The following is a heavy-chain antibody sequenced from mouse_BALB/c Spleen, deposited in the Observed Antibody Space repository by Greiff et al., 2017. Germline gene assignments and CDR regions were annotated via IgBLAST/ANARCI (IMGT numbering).Heavy chain of an antibody. Sequence: VMLVESGPGLVAPSQSLSITCTVSGFSLSRYSVHWVRQPPGKGLEWLGMIWGGGSTDYNSALKSRLSISKDNSKSQVFLKMNSLQTDDTAMYYCASYYDYGSWFAYWGQGTLVTVSA. D-gene: IGHD2-4*01. J-gene: IGHJ3*01. CDR1: GFSLSRYS. CDR2: IWGGGST. V-gene: IGHV2-6-4*01. CDR3: ASYYDYGSWFAY.